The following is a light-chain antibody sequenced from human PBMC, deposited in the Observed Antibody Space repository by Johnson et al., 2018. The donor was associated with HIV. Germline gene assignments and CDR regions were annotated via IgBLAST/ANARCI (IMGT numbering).Light chain of an antibody. J-gene: IGLJ1*01. CDR1: SSNIGNNY. CDR2: ENN. Sequence: QSVLTQPPSVSAAPGQKVTISCSGSSSNIGNNYVSWYQQLPGTAPKLLIYENNKRPSGIPERFSGSKSGTSATLGITGLQTGDEGDYYCGTWDGSLSAGAVFGTGTKVTVL. CDR3: GTWDGSLSAGAV. V-gene: IGLV1-51*02.